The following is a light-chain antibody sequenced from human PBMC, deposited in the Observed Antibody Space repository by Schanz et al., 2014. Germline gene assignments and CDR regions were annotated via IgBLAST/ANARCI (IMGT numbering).Light chain of an antibody. CDR2: WAS. J-gene: IGKJ1*01. V-gene: IGKV4-1*01. CDR1: QTVLYSSNNKNY. Sequence: DIVMTQSPDSLAVSLGERATINCKSSQTVLYSSNNKNYLAWYQQQPGQPPKLLIYWASTRESGVPDRFSGSGSGTDFTLTISSLQPEDFAVYYCQQYNNWPRGTFGQGTKVEIK. CDR3: QQYNNWPRGT.